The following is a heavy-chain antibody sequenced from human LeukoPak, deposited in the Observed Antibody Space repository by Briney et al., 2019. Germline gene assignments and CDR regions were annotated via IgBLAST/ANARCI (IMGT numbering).Heavy chain of an antibody. D-gene: IGHD6-6*01. CDR1: GGSISSLY. Sequence: PSETLSLTCSVSGGSISSLYWSWIRQPPGKGLEWIGYIYYTGSTNYNPSLKSRVTMFVDMSKNQFSLRLSSVTAADTAVYYCARHKAYSSSSPFDYWGQGTLVTVSS. CDR3: ARHKAYSSSSPFDY. CDR2: IYYTGST. V-gene: IGHV4-59*08. J-gene: IGHJ4*02.